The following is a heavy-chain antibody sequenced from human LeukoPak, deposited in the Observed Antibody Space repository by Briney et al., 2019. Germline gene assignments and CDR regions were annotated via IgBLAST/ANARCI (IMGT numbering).Heavy chain of an antibody. J-gene: IGHJ5*02. CDR3: ARAWRSNWNYEGGWFDP. CDR2: IYYSGST. V-gene: IGHV4-59*08. D-gene: IGHD1-7*01. Sequence: SETLSLTCTVSGGSISSYYWSWIRQPPGKGLEWIGYIYYSGSTYYNPSLKSRVTISVDTSKNQFSLKLSSVTAADTAVYYCARAWRSNWNYEGGWFDPWGQGTLVTVSS. CDR1: GGSISSYY.